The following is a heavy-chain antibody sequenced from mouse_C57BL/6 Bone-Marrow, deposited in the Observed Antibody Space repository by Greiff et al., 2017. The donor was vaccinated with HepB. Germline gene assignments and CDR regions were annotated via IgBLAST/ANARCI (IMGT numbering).Heavy chain of an antibody. D-gene: IGHD3-2*02. V-gene: IGHV1-61*01. Sequence: VQLQQSGAELVRPGSSVKLSCKASGYTFTSYWMDWVKQRPGQGLEWIGNIYPSDSETHYNQKFKDKATLTVDKSSSTAYMQLSSLTSEDSAVYYCAREDSSGYEGFAYWGQGTLVTVSA. CDR3: AREDSSGYEGFAY. CDR1: GYTFTSYW. J-gene: IGHJ3*01. CDR2: IYPSDSET.